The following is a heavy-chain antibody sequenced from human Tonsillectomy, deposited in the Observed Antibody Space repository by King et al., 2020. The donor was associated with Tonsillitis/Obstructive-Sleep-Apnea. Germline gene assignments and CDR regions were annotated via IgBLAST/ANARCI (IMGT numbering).Heavy chain of an antibody. D-gene: IGHD1-26*01. CDR3: ETSRGPVGATAPHAFDI. CDR2: INPDSGGT. V-gene: IGHV1-2*04. Sequence: QLVQSGAEVKKPGASVKVSCKASGYTFTGYYIHWVRQAPGQGLEWMGWINPDSGGTNYAQKFQGWVTLTRDTSISTAYMDLSRLRSDDTAVYYCETSRGPVGATAPHAFDIWGQGTMVTVSS. CDR1: GYTFTGYY. J-gene: IGHJ3*02.